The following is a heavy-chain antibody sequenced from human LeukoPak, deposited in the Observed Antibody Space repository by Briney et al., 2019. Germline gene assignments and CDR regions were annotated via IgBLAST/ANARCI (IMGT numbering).Heavy chain of an antibody. V-gene: IGHV3-11*06. CDR3: ARGNYHDTSGLDY. CDR2: ISGSSYYT. Sequence: GGSLRLSCAASGFTFSDYYMSWIRQAPGKGLEWVSYISGSSYYTKYADSVKGRFTISRDNAKNSLYLQMNSLRAEDTAVYYCARGNYHDTSGLDYWGQGTLVAVSS. J-gene: IGHJ4*02. CDR1: GFTFSDYY. D-gene: IGHD3-22*01.